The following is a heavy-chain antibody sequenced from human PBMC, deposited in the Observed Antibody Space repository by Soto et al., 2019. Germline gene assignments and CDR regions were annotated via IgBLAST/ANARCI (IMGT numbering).Heavy chain of an antibody. V-gene: IGHV3-21*01. J-gene: IGHJ6*02. CDR2: ISNSSSYI. D-gene: IGHD2-8*01. CDR3: ARAVRYTIVHSTAIGLLNFYGRDV. CDR1: GFTFNTYN. Sequence: EVQLVESGGGLVEPGGSLRLSCVASGFTFNTYNMNWVRQAPGKGLEWVSSISNSSSYIYHADSLKGRFTISRHNAKNSLFLQITSLRAQDTSVYYCARAVRYTIVHSTAIGLLNFYGRDVWGQGTTVTVS.